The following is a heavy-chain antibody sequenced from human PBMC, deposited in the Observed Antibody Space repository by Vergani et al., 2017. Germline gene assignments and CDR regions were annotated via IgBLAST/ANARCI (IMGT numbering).Heavy chain of an antibody. D-gene: IGHD2-15*01. V-gene: IGHV1-3*01. CDR1: GYTFTSYA. CDR3: ARDGGGGAYDAFDI. Sequence: QVQLVQSGAEVKKPGASVKVSCKASGYTFTSYAMHWVRQAPGQRLEWMGWINAGNGNTKYSQKFQGRVTITRDISASTAYMELSSLRSEDTAVYYCARDGGGGAYDAFDIWGQGTMVTVSS. J-gene: IGHJ3*02. CDR2: INAGNGNT.